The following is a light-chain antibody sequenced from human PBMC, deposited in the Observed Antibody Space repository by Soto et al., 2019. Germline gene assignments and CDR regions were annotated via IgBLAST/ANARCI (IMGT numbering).Light chain of an antibody. CDR2: AAS. V-gene: IGKV1-39*01. CDR3: QQSYRTPLT. CDR1: QSISSK. Sequence: DIQMTQSPSSLSASVGDRVTITCRASQSISSKLNGYQQKPGKAPKILIYAASSLQSGVPSRFSGSGSGTDFTLTISSLQPEDFAAYYCQQSYRTPLTFGGGTKVERK. J-gene: IGKJ4*01.